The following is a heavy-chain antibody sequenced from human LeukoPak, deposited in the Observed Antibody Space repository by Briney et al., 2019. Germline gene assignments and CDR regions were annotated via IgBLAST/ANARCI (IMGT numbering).Heavy chain of an antibody. D-gene: IGHD3-3*01. Sequence: GGSLRLSCAASGFTFSSYSMNWVPQAPGEGLEWVSSISSSSYIYYADSVKGRFAISRDNSENTLYLQMNSLRAEDTAVYYCAGYITIFGVVVGIDYWRQGTLVTVSS. CDR2: ISSSSYI. V-gene: IGHV3-21*04. J-gene: IGHJ4*02. CDR1: GFTFSSYS. CDR3: AGYITIFGVVVGIDY.